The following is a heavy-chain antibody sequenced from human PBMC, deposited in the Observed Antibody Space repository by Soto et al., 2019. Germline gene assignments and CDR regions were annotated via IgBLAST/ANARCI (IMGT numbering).Heavy chain of an antibody. CDR1: GFTFSSYG. V-gene: IGHV3-30*18. Sequence: QVQLVESGGGVVQPGRSLRLSCAASGFTFSSYGMHWVRQAPGKGLEWVAVISYDGSNKYYADSVKGRFTISRDNSKNTLYLKMNSLRAEDTAVYYCAKGGESSSWYVGYWGQGTLVTVSS. CDR2: ISYDGSNK. D-gene: IGHD6-13*01. J-gene: IGHJ4*02. CDR3: AKGGESSSWYVGY.